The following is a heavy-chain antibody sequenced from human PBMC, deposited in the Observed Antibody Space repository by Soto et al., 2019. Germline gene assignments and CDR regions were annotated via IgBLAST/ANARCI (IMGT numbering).Heavy chain of an antibody. Sequence: LSLTCAVSGGSINSSSYYWGWIRQPPGKGLEWIGSIYYSGSTYYNPSLKSRVTISVDTSKNQFSLKLSSVTAADTAVYYCARHGMGYCSGGSCYSDAFDIWGQGTMVTVSS. V-gene: IGHV4-39*01. CDR3: ARHGMGYCSGGSCYSDAFDI. D-gene: IGHD2-15*01. J-gene: IGHJ3*02. CDR1: GGSINSSSYY. CDR2: IYYSGST.